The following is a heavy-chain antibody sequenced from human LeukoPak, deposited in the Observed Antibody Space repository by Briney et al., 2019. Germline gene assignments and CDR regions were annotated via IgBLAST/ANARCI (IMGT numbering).Heavy chain of an antibody. CDR1: GFTFSSYS. V-gene: IGHV3-21*01. CDR3: ARTNCSSTSCYAIAFDI. J-gene: IGHJ3*02. CDR2: ISSSSSYI. D-gene: IGHD2-2*01. Sequence: NPGGSLRLSCAASGFTFSSYSMNWVRQAPGKGLGWVSSISSSSSYIYYADSVKGRFTISRDNAKNSLYLQMNSLRAEDTAVYYCARTNCSSTSCYAIAFDIWGQGTMVTVSS.